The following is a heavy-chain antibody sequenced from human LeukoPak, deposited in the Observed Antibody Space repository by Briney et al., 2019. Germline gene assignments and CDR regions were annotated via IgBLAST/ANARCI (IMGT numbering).Heavy chain of an antibody. CDR1: GFSFSSYA. CDR3: AKDRSGWFDAFDI. CDR2: ISYDGSNK. V-gene: IGHV3-30*04. Sequence: PGRSLRLSCAASGFSFSSYAMHWVRQAPGKGLEWVAVISYDGSNKYYADSVKGRFTISRDNSKNTLYLQMNSLRAEDTAVYYCAKDRSGWFDAFDIWGQGTRVTVSS. D-gene: IGHD6-19*01. J-gene: IGHJ3*02.